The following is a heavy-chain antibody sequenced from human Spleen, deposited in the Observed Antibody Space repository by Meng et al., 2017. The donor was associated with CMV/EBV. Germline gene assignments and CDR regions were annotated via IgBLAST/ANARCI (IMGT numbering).Heavy chain of an antibody. CDR1: GLTVSNAW. V-gene: IGHV3-15*01. CDR2: LISESDGGTT. J-gene: IGHJ4*02. CDR3: TTAGE. D-gene: IGHD6-19*01. Sequence: SHRLSCGASGLTVSNAWMSWVRQAPGKGLEWVGRLISESDGGTTNYAAPVKGRFTISRDDSKNTLYLQMNSLRSEDTAVYYCTTAGEWGQGTLVTVSS.